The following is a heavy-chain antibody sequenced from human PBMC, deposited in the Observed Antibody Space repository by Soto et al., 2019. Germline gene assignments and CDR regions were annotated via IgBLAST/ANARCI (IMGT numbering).Heavy chain of an antibody. J-gene: IGHJ3*02. V-gene: IGHV4-31*03. CDR3: AVDSSGYYGYPIAFDI. D-gene: IGHD3-22*01. Sequence: QVQLQESGPGLVKPSQTLSLTCTVSGGSISSGGYYWSWIRQHPGKGLEWIGYIYYSGSTYYNPSLKSRVTISVDTSKNQFSLKLSSVTAADTAVYYCAVDSSGYYGYPIAFDIWGQGTMVTVSS. CDR1: GGSISSGGYY. CDR2: IYYSGST.